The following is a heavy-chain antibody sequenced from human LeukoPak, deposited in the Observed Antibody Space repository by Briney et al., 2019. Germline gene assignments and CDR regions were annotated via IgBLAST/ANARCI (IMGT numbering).Heavy chain of an antibody. CDR3: AKKRGGVRSPNGYFDS. J-gene: IGHJ4*02. D-gene: IGHD3-10*02. CDR2: VSAGGTNT. V-gene: IGHV3-23*01. Sequence: GGSLRLSCVASGFSFSNFAMNWVRQVPGKGLQWVATVSAGGTNTYYADSVKGRFTTSRDNSKNTLFVQMNNLRAEDTAIYYCAKKRGGVRSPNGYFDSWGQGALVSVSS. CDR1: GFSFSNFA.